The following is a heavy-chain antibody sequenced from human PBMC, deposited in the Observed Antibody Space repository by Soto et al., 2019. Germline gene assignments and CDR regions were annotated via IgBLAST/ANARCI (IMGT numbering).Heavy chain of an antibody. CDR1: GGSISSGGYY. CDR2: IYYSGST. D-gene: IGHD1-26*01. V-gene: IGHV4-31*03. J-gene: IGHJ3*02. CDR3: ASREIPANAFDI. Sequence: SEMLSLTCTVSGGSISSGGYYWSWIRQHPGKGLEWIGYIYYSGSTYYNPSLKSRVTISVDTSKNQFSLKLSSVTAADTAVYYCASREIPANAFDIWGQGTMVTVSS.